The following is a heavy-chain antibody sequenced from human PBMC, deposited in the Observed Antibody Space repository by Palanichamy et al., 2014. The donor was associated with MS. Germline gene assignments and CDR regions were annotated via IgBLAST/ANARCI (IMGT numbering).Heavy chain of an antibody. CDR1: GFTFSSYA. CDR2: ISGSGDNT. J-gene: IGHJ4*02. Sequence: EVQLLESGGGLVQPGGSLRLSCAASGFTFSSYAMSWVRPAPGKGLEWVSTISGSGDNTYYADSVKGRFTISRDNSKNTLYLQMNSLRAEDTAVYYCAKDRSVPPRVYFDYWGQGTLVTVSS. V-gene: IGHV3-23*01. CDR3: AKDRSVPPRVYFDY. D-gene: IGHD2-2*01.